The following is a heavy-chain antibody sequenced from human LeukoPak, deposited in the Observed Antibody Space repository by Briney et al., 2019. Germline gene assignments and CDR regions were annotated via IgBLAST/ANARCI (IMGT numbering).Heavy chain of an antibody. CDR3: ATSQGSWPDYFDY. J-gene: IGHJ4*01. CDR1: GFTFSSYA. D-gene: IGHD6-13*01. CDR2: ISIRGGST. Sequence: GGSLRLSCAASGFTFSSYAMSWVRQAPGKGLEWVSGISIRGGSTFYADSVKGRFSISRDNSKNTLYLQMNNLRAEDTAVYYCATSQGSWPDYFDYWGQGTLVTVSS. V-gene: IGHV3-23*01.